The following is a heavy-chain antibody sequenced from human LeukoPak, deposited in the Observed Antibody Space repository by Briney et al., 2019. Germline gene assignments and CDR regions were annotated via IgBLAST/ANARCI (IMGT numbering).Heavy chain of an antibody. CDR3: ARASRLRLGELSPGDY. Sequence: QTGGSLRLSCAASGFTFSSYAMHWVRQAPGKGLEWVAVISYDGSNKYYADSVKGRFTISRDNSKNTLYLQMNSLRAEDTAVYYCARASRLRLGELSPGDYWGQGTLVTVSS. V-gene: IGHV3-30-3*01. D-gene: IGHD3-16*02. CDR1: GFTFSSYA. J-gene: IGHJ4*02. CDR2: ISYDGSNK.